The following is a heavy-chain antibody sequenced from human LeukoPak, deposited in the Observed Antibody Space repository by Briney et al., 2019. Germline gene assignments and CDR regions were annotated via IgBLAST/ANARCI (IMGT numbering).Heavy chain of an antibody. V-gene: IGHV1-2*02. CDR3: AKTPPVSPYYFDY. D-gene: IGHD3-16*01. CDR2: INPNSGGT. J-gene: IGHJ4*02. Sequence: ASVKVSYKASGYTFTGYYIHWVRQAPGQGLEWMGWINPNSGGTNYAQRFQGRVTMTRDTSINTVYMELSRLRSDDTAVYYCAKTPPVSPYYFDYWGQGTLVTVSS. CDR1: GYTFTGYY.